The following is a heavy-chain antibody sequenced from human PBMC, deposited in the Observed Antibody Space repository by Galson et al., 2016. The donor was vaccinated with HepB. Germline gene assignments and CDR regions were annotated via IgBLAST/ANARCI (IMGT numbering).Heavy chain of an antibody. CDR3: VRWVSGAADY. CDR2: IRNKAFRETT. V-gene: IGHV3-49*04. D-gene: IGHD5/OR15-5a*01. Sequence: SLRLSCATSGFNVGDYAMSWVRQAPGKGLEWVAFIRNKAFRETTEYAASVRDRFTTSRDDSKNSVYLQMNSLKTEDTAVYYCVRWVSGAADYWGQGALVTVSS. J-gene: IGHJ4*02. CDR1: GFNVGDYA.